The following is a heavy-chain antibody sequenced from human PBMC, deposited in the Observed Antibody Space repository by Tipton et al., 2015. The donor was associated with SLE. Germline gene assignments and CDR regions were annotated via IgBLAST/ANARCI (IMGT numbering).Heavy chain of an antibody. Sequence: SLRLSCAASGFTFSSYWMSWVRQAPGKGLEWVANIKQDGSEKYYVDSVKGRFTISRDNAKNSLYLQMNSLRAEDTAVYYCARGIEYYYDSSGYYGYYWGQGTLVTVSS. J-gene: IGHJ4*02. CDR3: ARGIEYYYDSSGYYGYY. CDR1: GFTFSSYW. V-gene: IGHV3-7*01. D-gene: IGHD3-22*01. CDR2: IKQDGSEK.